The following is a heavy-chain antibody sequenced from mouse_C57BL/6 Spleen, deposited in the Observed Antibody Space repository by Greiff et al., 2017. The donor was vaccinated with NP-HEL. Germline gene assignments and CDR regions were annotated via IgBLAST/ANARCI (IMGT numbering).Heavy chain of an antibody. CDR2: SRNKANDYTT. CDR1: GFTFSDFY. D-gene: IGHD4-1*01. Sequence: EVQLVESGGGLVQSGRSLRLSCATSGFTFSDFYMEWVRQAPGKGLEWIAASRNKANDYTTEYSASVKGRFIVSRDTSQSILYLQMNALRAEDTAIYYCARDVRTGYWYFDVWGTGTTVTVSS. V-gene: IGHV7-1*01. J-gene: IGHJ1*03. CDR3: ARDVRTGYWYFDV.